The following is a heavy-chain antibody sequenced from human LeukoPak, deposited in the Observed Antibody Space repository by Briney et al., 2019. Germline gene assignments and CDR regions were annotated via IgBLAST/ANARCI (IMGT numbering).Heavy chain of an antibody. Sequence: MSSETLSLTCAVYGGSFSGYYWSWIRQPPGKGLEWIGEINHSGSTNYNPPLKSRVTISVDTSKNQFSLKLSSVTAADTAVYYCARDQGYLFYWGQGTLVTVSS. D-gene: IGHD2-15*01. J-gene: IGHJ4*02. V-gene: IGHV4-34*01. CDR1: GGSFSGYY. CDR2: INHSGST. CDR3: ARDQGYLFY.